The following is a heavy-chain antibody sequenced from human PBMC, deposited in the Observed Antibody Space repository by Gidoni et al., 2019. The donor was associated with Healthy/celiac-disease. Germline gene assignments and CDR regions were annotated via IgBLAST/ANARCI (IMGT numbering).Heavy chain of an antibody. J-gene: IGHJ4*02. V-gene: IGHV3-21*01. D-gene: IGHD4-17*01. CDR3: ARVGGEMAFDY. Sequence: EVQLVESGGGLVKPGGSLRLSCAASGFTFSSYSLNWVRQAPGKGLEWVSSISSSSSYIYYADSVKGRFTISRDNAKNSLYLQMNSLGAEDTAVYYCARVGGEMAFDYWGQGTLVTVSS. CDR2: ISSSSSYI. CDR1: GFTFSSYS.